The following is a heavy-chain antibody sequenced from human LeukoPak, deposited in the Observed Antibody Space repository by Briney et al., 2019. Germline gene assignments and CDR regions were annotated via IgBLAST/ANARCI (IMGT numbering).Heavy chain of an antibody. CDR1: GFTFSSYS. V-gene: IGHV3-21*04. Sequence: GGSLRLSCAASGFTFSSYSMNWVRQAPGKGLEWVSSISSSSSYIYYADSVKGRFTISRDNAKNSLYLQMNSLRAEDTAVYYCARSLYRYGADASDIWGQGTMVTVSS. CDR2: ISSSSSYI. D-gene: IGHD5-18*01. J-gene: IGHJ3*02. CDR3: ARSLYRYGADASDI.